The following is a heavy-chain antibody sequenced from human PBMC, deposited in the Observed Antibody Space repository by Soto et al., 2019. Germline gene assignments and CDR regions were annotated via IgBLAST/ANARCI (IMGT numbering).Heavy chain of an antibody. Sequence: EVQLVESGGGLVQPGGSLSLSCAASGFTFSSYSMNWVRQAPGKGLEGVSYISSSSSTIYYADSVKGRFTISRDNAKNSLYLQMNSLRAEDTAVYYCASMAAAGTYWNWFDPWGQGTLVTVSS. V-gene: IGHV3-48*01. D-gene: IGHD6-13*01. CDR2: ISSSSSTI. J-gene: IGHJ5*02. CDR1: GFTFSSYS. CDR3: ASMAAAGTYWNWFDP.